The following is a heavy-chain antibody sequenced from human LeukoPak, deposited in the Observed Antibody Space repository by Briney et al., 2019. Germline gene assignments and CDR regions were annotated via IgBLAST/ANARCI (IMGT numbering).Heavy chain of an antibody. J-gene: IGHJ4*03. CDR3: ARGATISETGYFDF. CDR2: IDHRGDT. CDR1: GGSFSRYY. V-gene: IGHV4-34*01. Sequence: SETLSLTCAVYGGSFSRYYWSWIRQSPRKGLEWIAEIDHRGDTNYNPSVKSRVTISVDTSKNQFSLKVRSLTAADTAVYYCARGATISETGYFDFWGQGTLVTVSS. D-gene: IGHD5-24*01.